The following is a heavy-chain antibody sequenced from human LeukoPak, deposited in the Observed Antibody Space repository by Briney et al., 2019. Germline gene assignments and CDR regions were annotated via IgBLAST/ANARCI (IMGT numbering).Heavy chain of an antibody. Sequence: ASVRVSCKASGYTFTGYYMHWVRQAPGQGLEWMGWINPNGGGTNYAQKFQGRVTMTRDTSISTAYMELSRLRSDDTAVYYCARDIDRWDQRDYWGQGTLVTVSS. CDR3: ARDIDRWDQRDY. J-gene: IGHJ4*02. CDR2: INPNGGGT. CDR1: GYTFTGYY. D-gene: IGHD1-26*01. V-gene: IGHV1-2*02.